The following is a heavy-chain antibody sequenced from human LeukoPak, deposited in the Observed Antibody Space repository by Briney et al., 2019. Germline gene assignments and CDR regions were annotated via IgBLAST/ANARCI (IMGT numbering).Heavy chain of an antibody. CDR1: GFTFSLYA. D-gene: IGHD3-10*01. CDR3: TRSGDGAVDT. CDR2: ISYNSAAT. V-gene: IGHV3-48*04. Sequence: GGSLRLSCAASGFTFSLYAMNWVRQTPEKGLEWVSHISYNSAATFYADSVKGRFTISRDNARNLVYLQMNSLRVEDTAMYYCTRSGDGAVDTWGQGTLVTVSS. J-gene: IGHJ3*02.